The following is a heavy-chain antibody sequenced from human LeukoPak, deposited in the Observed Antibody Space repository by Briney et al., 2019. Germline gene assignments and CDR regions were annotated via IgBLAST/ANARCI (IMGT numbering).Heavy chain of an antibody. D-gene: IGHD1-26*01. CDR2: IRYDGSNK. Sequence: SGGSLRLSCAASGFTVSSNYMSWVRQAPGKGLEWVAFIRYDGSNKYYADSVKGRFTISRDNSKNTLYLQMNSLRAEDTAVYYCARWGVGDYWGQGTLVTVSS. CDR3: ARWGVGDY. V-gene: IGHV3-33*08. J-gene: IGHJ4*02. CDR1: GFTVSSNY.